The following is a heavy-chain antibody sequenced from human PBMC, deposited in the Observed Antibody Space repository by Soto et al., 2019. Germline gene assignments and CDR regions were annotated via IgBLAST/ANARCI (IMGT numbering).Heavy chain of an antibody. CDR1: GYTFSRYG. Sequence: QGQLVQSGPEVKKPGASVKVSCKASGYTFSRYGISWVRQAPGQGLEWMGWVSGYNGDTKYAQKVLGRVTMTIDTSTYTASMELRSLTSDDTAIYYCAKNGQPPYYYYGMDVWGQGTTVTVSS. D-gene: IGHD2-8*01. CDR2: VSGYNGDT. J-gene: IGHJ6*02. CDR3: AKNGQPPYYYYGMDV. V-gene: IGHV1-18*01.